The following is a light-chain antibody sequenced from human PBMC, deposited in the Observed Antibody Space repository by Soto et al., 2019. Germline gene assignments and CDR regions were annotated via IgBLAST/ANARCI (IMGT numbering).Light chain of an antibody. CDR1: QSISSY. CDR3: QQSYSTIT. Sequence: DIQMTQSPSSLSASVGDGVTITCRASQSISSYLNWYQQKPGKAPKLLIYASSSLQSGVPSRFSGRGSGTDFTLTISSLQPEDFATYYCQQSYSTITFGQGTRLEIK. J-gene: IGKJ5*01. V-gene: IGKV1-39*01. CDR2: ASS.